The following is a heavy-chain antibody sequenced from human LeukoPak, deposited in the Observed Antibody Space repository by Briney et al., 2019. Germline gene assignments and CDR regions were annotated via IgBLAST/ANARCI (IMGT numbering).Heavy chain of an antibody. CDR3: AKGSYGDYEEVGDY. V-gene: IGHV3-30*04. D-gene: IGHD4-17*01. CDR2: ISYDGSNK. J-gene: IGHJ4*02. CDR1: GFTFSSYA. Sequence: GALRLSFAASGFTFSSYAMHWVRQAPGKGLEWVAVISYDGSNKYFADSVKGRFTISRDNSKNTLYLQMNSLRTEDTAVYYCAKGSYGDYEEVGDYWGQGTLVTVSS.